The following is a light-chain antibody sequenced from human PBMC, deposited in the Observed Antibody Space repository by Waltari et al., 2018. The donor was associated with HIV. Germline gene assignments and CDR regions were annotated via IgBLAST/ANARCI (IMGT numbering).Light chain of an antibody. CDR2: SNN. Sequence: QSVLTQPPSASGTPGQRVTIPCSGSGSNIGGSTVNWYQQRPGTAPKLLIYSNNQRPSRVPDRFSGSKSGTSASLAISGLQSDDETTYYCATWDGSLNGPVFGGGTKLTVL. CDR3: ATWDGSLNGPV. CDR1: GSNIGGST. V-gene: IGLV1-44*01. J-gene: IGLJ3*02.